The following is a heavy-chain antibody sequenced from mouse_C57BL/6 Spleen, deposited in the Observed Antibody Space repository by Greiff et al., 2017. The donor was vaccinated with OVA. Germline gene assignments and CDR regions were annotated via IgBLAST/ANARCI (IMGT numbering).Heavy chain of an antibody. V-gene: IGHV14-2*01. CDR1: GFNIKDYY. CDR2: IDPEDGET. J-gene: IGHJ1*03. Sequence: VQLQQSGAELVKPGASVKLSCTASGFNIKDYYMHWVKQRTEQGLEWIGRIDPEDGETKYDQKFQGKATITADTSSTTAYLQLSSLTSEDSAVYYCARTCIPTLDLYFGVWGTGATVTVYS. D-gene: IGHD1-1*01. CDR3: ARTCIPTLDLYFGV.